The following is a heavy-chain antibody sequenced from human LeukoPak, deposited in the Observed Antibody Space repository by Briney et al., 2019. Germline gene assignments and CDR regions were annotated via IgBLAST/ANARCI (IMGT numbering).Heavy chain of an antibody. D-gene: IGHD6-6*01. V-gene: IGHV4-34*01. CDR2: VHHSGRT. CDR3: ARTSTSPKVHFDY. Sequence: PSETLSLTCGVSGGSFSDVYWSWIRQSPGKGLEWIGKVHHSGRTNYNPSLQSRVTISVDTPKTQFSLKLNSVTAADSAVYYCARTSTSPKVHFDYWGRGTLVTVSS. J-gene: IGHJ4*02. CDR1: GGSFSDVY.